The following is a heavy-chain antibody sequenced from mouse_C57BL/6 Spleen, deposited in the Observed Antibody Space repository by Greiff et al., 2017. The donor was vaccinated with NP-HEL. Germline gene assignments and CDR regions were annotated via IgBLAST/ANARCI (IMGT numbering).Heavy chain of an antibody. CDR1: GFTFSSYA. CDR3: TRDPAEGPGHWYFDV. Sequence: EVHLVESGEGLVKPGGSLKLSCAASGFTFSSYAMSWVRQTPEKRLEWVAYISSGGDYIYYADTVKGRFTISRDNARNTLYLQMSSLKSDDTAMYYCTRDPAEGPGHWYFDVWGTGTTVTVSS. D-gene: IGHD3-3*01. CDR2: ISSGGDYI. V-gene: IGHV5-9-1*02. J-gene: IGHJ1*03.